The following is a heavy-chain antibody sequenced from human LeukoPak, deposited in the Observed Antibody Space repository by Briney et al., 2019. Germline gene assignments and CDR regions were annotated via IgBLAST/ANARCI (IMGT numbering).Heavy chain of an antibody. V-gene: IGHV4-4*07. J-gene: IGHJ5*02. CDR2: IYTSGST. CDR3: ARVIRVNYGDYWFDP. Sequence: SETLSLTCTVSGGSISSYYWSWIRQPAGKGLEWIGRIYTSGSTNYNPSLKSRVTMSVDTSKNQFSLKLSSVTAADTAVYCCARVIRVNYGDYWFDPWGQGTLVTVSS. D-gene: IGHD4-17*01. CDR1: GGSISSYY.